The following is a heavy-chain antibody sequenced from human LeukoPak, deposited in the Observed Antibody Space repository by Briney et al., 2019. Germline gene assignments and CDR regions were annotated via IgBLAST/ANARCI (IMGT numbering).Heavy chain of an antibody. V-gene: IGHV1-3*02. D-gene: IGHD3-22*01. CDR1: GYTFTSYA. CDR2: SNAGNGNT. Sequence: GASVTVSFTASGYTFTSYAMHWVRQAPGQRLEWMGWSNAGNGNTKYSQEFQGRVTITRDTSASTAYMELSSLRSEDMAVYYCARAYNYYDGSGYYLGYYFDYWGQGTLVTVSS. CDR3: ARAYNYYDGSGYYLGYYFDY. J-gene: IGHJ4*02.